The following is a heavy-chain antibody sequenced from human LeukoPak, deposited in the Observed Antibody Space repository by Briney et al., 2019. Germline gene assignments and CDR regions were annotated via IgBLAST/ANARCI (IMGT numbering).Heavy chain of an antibody. Sequence: GGSLRLSCAASGFTFSNYAMSWVRQAPGKGLEWVSGISGSGGSTYYADSVKGRLTISRDNSKNTLYLQMDSLRAEDTAVYXXXKXXXXXXXXXVXXTTAXDWYFDLWGRGTLVTVSS. CDR1: GFTFSNYA. CDR2: ISGSGGST. V-gene: IGHV3-23*01. CDR3: XKXXXXXXXXXVXXTTAXDWYFDL. J-gene: IGHJ2*01. D-gene: IGHD1-1*01.